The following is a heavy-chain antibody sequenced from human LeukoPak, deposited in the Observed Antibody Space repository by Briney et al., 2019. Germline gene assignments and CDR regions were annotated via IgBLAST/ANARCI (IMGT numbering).Heavy chain of an antibody. D-gene: IGHD4-17*01. CDR1: GYTFTSYD. CDR2: MNPNSGNT. J-gene: IGHJ4*02. CDR3: ARLPQEYGDYEWSGGSYFDY. V-gene: IGHV1-8*03. Sequence: ASVKVSCKASGYTFTSYDINWVRQATGQGLEWMGWMNPNSGNTGYAQKFQGRVTITRNTSISTAYMELSSLRSEDTAVYYCARLPQEYGDYEWSGGSYFDYWGQGTLVTVSS.